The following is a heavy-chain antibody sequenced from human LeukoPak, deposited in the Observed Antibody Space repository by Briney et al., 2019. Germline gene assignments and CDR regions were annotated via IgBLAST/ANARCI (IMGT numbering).Heavy chain of an antibody. V-gene: IGHV3-48*01. D-gene: IGHD4-17*01. J-gene: IGHJ4*02. CDR3: TTDPDDYGDSLGY. Sequence: GGSLRLACAASGFTFSSYGMHWVRQAPGKGLGWVSYISSRGSTIYYSDSVKGRFTISRDDSKNTLYLQMNSLKTEDTAVYYCTTDPDDYGDSLGYWGQGTLVTVSS. CDR2: ISSRGSTI. CDR1: GFTFSSYG.